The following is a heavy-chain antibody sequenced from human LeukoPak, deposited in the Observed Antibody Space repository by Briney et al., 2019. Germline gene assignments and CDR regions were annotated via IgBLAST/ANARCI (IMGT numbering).Heavy chain of an antibody. CDR1: GFTFSTYA. V-gene: IGHV3-23*01. D-gene: IGHD1-26*01. CDR2: ISGGGGT. Sequence: AGSLRLSCAASGFTFSTYAMSWVRQAPGKGLQWVSAISGGGGTYYADSVKGRFTISRDNSKNTLYLQMNRLIAEDTAVYYCAKGGQYYFDYWGQGTLVTVSS. CDR3: AKGGQYYFDY. J-gene: IGHJ4*02.